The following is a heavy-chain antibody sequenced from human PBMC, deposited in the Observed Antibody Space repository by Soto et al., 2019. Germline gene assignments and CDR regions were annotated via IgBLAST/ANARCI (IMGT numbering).Heavy chain of an antibody. D-gene: IGHD3-3*01. CDR2: IVVGSGNT. J-gene: IGHJ6*02. CDR3: ARAGQYDFSSGYSAGYYYYGMDV. V-gene: IGHV1-58*01. Sequence: GASVKVSCKASGFTFTSSAVQWVRQARGQRLEWIGWIVVGSGNTNYAQKLQGRVTMTTDTSTSTAYMELRSLRSDDTAVYYCARAGQYDFSSGYSAGYYYYGMDVWGQGTTVTVSS. CDR1: GFTFTSSA.